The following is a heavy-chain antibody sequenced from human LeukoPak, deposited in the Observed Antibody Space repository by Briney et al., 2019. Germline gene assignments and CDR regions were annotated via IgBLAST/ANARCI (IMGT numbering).Heavy chain of an antibody. D-gene: IGHD1-26*01. CDR2: IYYSGST. CDR3: ASVVGNFYYCYMDV. Sequence: SETLSLTCTVSGGSISSSSYYWGWIRQPPGKGLEWIGSIYYSGSTYYNPSLKSRVTISVDTSKNQFSLKLSSVTAADTAVYYCASVVGNFYYCYMDVWGKGTTVTVSS. CDR1: GGSISSSSYY. V-gene: IGHV4-39*07. J-gene: IGHJ6*03.